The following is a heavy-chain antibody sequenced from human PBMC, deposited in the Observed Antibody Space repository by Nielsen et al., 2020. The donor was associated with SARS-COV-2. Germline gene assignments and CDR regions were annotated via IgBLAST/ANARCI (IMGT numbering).Heavy chain of an antibody. D-gene: IGHD2-15*01. CDR3: ARDVWGYCSGGSCYSGMDV. V-gene: IGHV3-30*04. CDR2: ISYDGSNK. Sequence: VRQAPGKGLEWVAVISYDGSNKYYADSVKGRFTISRDNSKNTLYLQMNSLRAEDTAVYYCARDVWGYCSGGSCYSGMDVWGQGTTVPSP. J-gene: IGHJ6*02.